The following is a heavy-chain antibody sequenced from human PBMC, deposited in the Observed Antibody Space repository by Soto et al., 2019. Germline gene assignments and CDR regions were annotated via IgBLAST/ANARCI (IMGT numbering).Heavy chain of an antibody. CDR3: SRDRGAHYYYTIV. CDR2: IHSGGET. D-gene: IGHD3-22*01. Sequence: KPSETLSLTCTVSGDSVRSEGYYWNWIRHHPGKGLEWIGYIHSGGETRYNPSLKSRVSISIDRSKNYLSLMLSSVTAADTAVYYCSRDRGAHYYYTIVWGQGTLVTVSS. J-gene: IGHJ4*02. CDR1: GDSVRSEGYY. V-gene: IGHV4-31*03.